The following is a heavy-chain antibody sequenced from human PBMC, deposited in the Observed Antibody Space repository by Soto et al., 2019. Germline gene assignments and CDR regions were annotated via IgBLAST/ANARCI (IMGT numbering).Heavy chain of an antibody. CDR3: ARIQLGYDAFDI. CDR2: ISSSSSYI. J-gene: IGHJ3*02. D-gene: IGHD6-6*01. V-gene: IGHV3-21*01. CDR1: GFTFSSYS. Sequence: EVQLVESGGGLVKPGGSLRLSCAASGFTFSSYSMNWVRQAPGKGLEWVSSISSSSSYIYYADSVKGRFTISRDNAKNSLYLQMNSMRAEDTAVYYGARIQLGYDAFDICGQGTMVTVSS.